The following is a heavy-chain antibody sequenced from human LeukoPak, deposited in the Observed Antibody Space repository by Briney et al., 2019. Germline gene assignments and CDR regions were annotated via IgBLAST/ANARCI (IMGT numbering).Heavy chain of an antibody. D-gene: IGHD5-18*01. Sequence: NPSETLSLTCTVSGGSISGGSYYWTWIRQPAGKGLEWIGRVHAGGSTDFNPSLKTRVSISLDTPKSQFTLKVNSVTAADTAVYYCARGYTYGHGAMFDYWGQGTLVTVSP. J-gene: IGHJ4*02. CDR3: ARGYTYGHGAMFDY. CDR2: VHAGGST. V-gene: IGHV4-61*02. CDR1: GGSISGGSYY.